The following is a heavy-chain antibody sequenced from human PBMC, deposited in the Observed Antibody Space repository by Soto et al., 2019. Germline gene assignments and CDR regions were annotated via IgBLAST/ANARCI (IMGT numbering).Heavy chain of an antibody. CDR2: ISYDGSNK. V-gene: IGHV3-30-3*01. CDR3: ASSSQVTAMAYDY. CDR1: GFTFSSYA. J-gene: IGHJ4*02. D-gene: IGHD5-18*01. Sequence: QVQLVESGGGVVQPGRSLRLSCAASGFTFSSYAMHWVRQAPGKGLEWVAVISYDGSNKYYADSVKGRFIISRDNSKNTLYLQMNSLRAEDTAVYYCASSSQVTAMAYDYWGQGTLVTVSS.